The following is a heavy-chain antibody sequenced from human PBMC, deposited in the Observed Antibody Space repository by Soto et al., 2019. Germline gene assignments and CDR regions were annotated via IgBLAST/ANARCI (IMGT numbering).Heavy chain of an antibody. D-gene: IGHD2-2*01. CDR1: GGSISSYY. J-gene: IGHJ4*02. Sequence: SETLSLTCPVSGGSISSYYWSWIRQPPGRGLEWIGYIHYSGSTNYNPSLKSRVTISVDTSKNHFSLKLTSVTAADTAVYYCARNSCTDTSCHPFDYWGQGTLVTVSS. CDR2: IHYSGST. V-gene: IGHV4-59*01. CDR3: ARNSCTDTSCHPFDY.